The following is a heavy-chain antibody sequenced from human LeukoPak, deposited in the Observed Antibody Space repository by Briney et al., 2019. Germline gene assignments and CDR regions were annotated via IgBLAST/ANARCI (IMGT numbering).Heavy chain of an antibody. J-gene: IGHJ5*02. V-gene: IGHV3-48*04. D-gene: IGHD6-13*01. CDR2: ISSSGSTI. CDR1: GFTFSSYA. Sequence: GGSLRLSCAASGFTFSSYAMSWVRQAPGKGLEWVSYISSSGSTIYYADSVKGRFTISRDNAKNSLYLQMNSLRAEDTAVYYCARDSSSRYPGIVNWFDPWGQGTLVTVSS. CDR3: ARDSSSRYPGIVNWFDP.